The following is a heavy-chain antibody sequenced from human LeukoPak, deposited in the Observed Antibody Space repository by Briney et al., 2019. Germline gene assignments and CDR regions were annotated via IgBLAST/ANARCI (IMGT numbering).Heavy chain of an antibody. CDR3: ASLITMVRGVMPEDNYYGMDV. V-gene: IGHV3-23*01. D-gene: IGHD3-10*01. J-gene: IGHJ6*02. Sequence: GGSLRLSCAASGFTFSSYAMSWVRQAPGKGLEWVSAISGSGGSTYYADSVKGRFTISRDNSKNTLYLQMNSLRAEDTAVYYCASLITMVRGVMPEDNYYGMDVWGQGTTVTVSS. CDR2: ISGSGGST. CDR1: GFTFSSYA.